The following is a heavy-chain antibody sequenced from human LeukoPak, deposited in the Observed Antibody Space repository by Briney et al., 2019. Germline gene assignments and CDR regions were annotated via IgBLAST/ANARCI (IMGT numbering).Heavy chain of an antibody. CDR3: ARGGDYPFDY. J-gene: IGHJ4*02. CDR2: IKSDGSST. V-gene: IGHV3-74*01. D-gene: IGHD4-17*01. Sequence: GGSLRLSCAASGFTFRSFWMHWVRQAPGKGLVWVSRIKSDGSSTNYADSVKGRFTISRDNAKNTLYLQMNSLRVEDTAIYYCARGGDYPFDYLGQGTLVTVSS. CDR1: GFTFRSFW.